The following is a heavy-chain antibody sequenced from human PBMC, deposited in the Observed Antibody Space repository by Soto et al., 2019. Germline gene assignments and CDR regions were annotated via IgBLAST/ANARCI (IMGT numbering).Heavy chain of an antibody. D-gene: IGHD6-13*01. CDR3: AKDKMAAAGFDD. V-gene: IGHV3-23*01. Sequence: EVQLLESGGGLVQPGGSLRLSCAASGFTFSSYAMSWVRQAPGKVLEWVSAISGSGGSTYYADSVKGRFTISRDNSKNSLYLHMNSRRADDPAVYYCAKDKMAAAGFDDWGQGTLVTVSS. J-gene: IGHJ4*02. CDR2: ISGSGGST. CDR1: GFTFSSYA.